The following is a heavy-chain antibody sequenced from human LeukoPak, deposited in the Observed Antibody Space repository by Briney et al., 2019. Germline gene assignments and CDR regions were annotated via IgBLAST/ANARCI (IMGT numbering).Heavy chain of an antibody. V-gene: IGHV1-24*01. CDR1: GYSLTGFS. Sequence: GASVKVSCKVSGYSLTGFSMHWVRQAPGKGLEWMGGFNPEDGERIYAQKFQGRVTMTEDTSTDTAYMELTSLGSEDAAVYYCAAVSGWRRPPPYWGQESQVTVSS. D-gene: IGHD1-26*01. J-gene: IGHJ4*02. CDR3: AAVSGWRRPPPY. CDR2: FNPEDGER.